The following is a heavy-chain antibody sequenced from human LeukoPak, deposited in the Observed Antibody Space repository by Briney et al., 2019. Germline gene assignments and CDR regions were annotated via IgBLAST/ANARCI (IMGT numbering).Heavy chain of an antibody. J-gene: IGHJ4*02. D-gene: IGHD6-13*01. CDR2: IYPGDSDT. Sequence: GESLKISCKGSGYRFTSYWIGWVRQMPGKGLEWMGIIYPGDSDTRYSPSFQGQVTISADKSISTAYLQWSSLKASDTAMYHCARHLRYSSSWYYFDYWGQGTLVTVSS. V-gene: IGHV5-51*01. CDR3: ARHLRYSSSWYYFDY. CDR1: GYRFTSYW.